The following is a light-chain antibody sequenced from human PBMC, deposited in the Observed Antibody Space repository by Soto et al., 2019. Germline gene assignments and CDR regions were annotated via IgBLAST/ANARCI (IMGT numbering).Light chain of an antibody. V-gene: IGKV1-5*03. J-gene: IGKJ4*01. Sequence: DIQMTQFPSTLSASVGDRVTITCRASQSISSWLAWYQQKPGKAPNLLIYKASSLASGVPSRFSGSGFGTEFTLTISSLQPDDIATYYCHQYDSYSTFGGGTNVEIK. CDR1: QSISSW. CDR2: KAS. CDR3: HQYDSYST.